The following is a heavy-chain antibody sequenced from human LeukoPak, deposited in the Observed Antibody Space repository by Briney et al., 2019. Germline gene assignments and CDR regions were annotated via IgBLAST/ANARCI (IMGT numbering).Heavy chain of an antibody. CDR2: INHSGST. CDR3: ARAGSTIFGVVIPRYFDY. V-gene: IGHV4-34*01. J-gene: IGHJ4*02. Sequence: SETLSLTCAVYGGSFSGYYWSWIRQPPGKGLDRIGEINHSGSTNYNPSLKSRVTISVDTSKNQFSLKLSSVTAADTAVYYCARAGSTIFGVVIPRYFDYWGQGTLVTVSS. D-gene: IGHD3-3*01. CDR1: GGSFSGYY.